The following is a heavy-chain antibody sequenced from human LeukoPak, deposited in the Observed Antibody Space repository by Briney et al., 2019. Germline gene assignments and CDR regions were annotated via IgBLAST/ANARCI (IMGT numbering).Heavy chain of an antibody. D-gene: IGHD2-2*02. Sequence: GSLGLSCAASGFTFSTYAMNWVRQAPGKGLEWVSAISGSGGTTYYADSVKGRFTISRDNSKNTLYLQMNSLRAEDTAVYYCAKSKFQLLYLDYWGQGTLVTVSS. CDR1: GFTFSTYA. V-gene: IGHV3-23*01. CDR2: ISGSGGTT. CDR3: AKSKFQLLYLDY. J-gene: IGHJ4*02.